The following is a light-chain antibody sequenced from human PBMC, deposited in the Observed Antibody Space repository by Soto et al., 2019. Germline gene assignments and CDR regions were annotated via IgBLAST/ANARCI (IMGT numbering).Light chain of an antibody. CDR1: SSTIGSNY. Sequence: QSALTRPPSASGTPGQRVTISCSGSSSTIGSNYVYWYQQLPGTAPKLLIYRNNQRPSGVPDRFSGSQSGTSGSLAISGLRSEDEADYYCAAWDDSMSGGVFGTGTKVTVL. J-gene: IGLJ1*01. CDR2: RNN. V-gene: IGLV1-47*01. CDR3: AAWDDSMSGGV.